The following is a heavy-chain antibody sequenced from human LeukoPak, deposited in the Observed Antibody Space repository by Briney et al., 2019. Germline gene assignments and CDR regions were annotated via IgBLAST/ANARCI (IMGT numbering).Heavy chain of an antibody. CDR3: ARLREIPVFGVVTKSTSYFDY. Sequence: GGSLRLSCATSGFTFTDFWMSWVRQAPGKGLEWVANIKQDGSEKNYVDSVKGRFTISRDNAKNSLYLQINGLRAEDTAVYYCARLREIPVFGVVTKSTSYFDYWGQGTLVTVSS. CDR1: GFTFTDFW. J-gene: IGHJ4*02. V-gene: IGHV3-7*01. CDR2: IKQDGSEK. D-gene: IGHD3-3*01.